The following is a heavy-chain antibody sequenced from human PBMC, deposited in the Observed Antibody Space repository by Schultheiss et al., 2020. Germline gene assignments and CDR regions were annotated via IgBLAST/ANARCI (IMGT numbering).Heavy chain of an antibody. Sequence: SGPTLVKPTETLTLTCTVSGFSLSNARMGVSWIRQPPGKALEWLAHIFSNDEKSYSTSLKSRLTISKDTSKSQVVLTMTNMDPVDTATYYCARFLIVPTLSHTVTTDHFDYWGQGTLVTVSS. D-gene: IGHD4-17*01. CDR1: GFSLSNARMG. J-gene: IGHJ4*02. CDR2: IFSNDEK. CDR3: ARFLIVPTLSHTVTTDHFDY. V-gene: IGHV2-26*01.